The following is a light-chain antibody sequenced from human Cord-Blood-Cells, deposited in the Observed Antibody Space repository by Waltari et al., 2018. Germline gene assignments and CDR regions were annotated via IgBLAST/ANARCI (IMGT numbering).Light chain of an antibody. V-gene: IGLV2-11*01. Sequence: QSALTQPRSVSGSPGQSVTISCTGTSSDVGGYNYVSWYQQHPVTAPKLMIYDVSKRPSGVPDRFSGSKSGNTASLTISGLQAEDEADYYCCSYAGSYTVVFGGGTKLTVL. CDR2: DVS. J-gene: IGLJ2*01. CDR3: CSYAGSYTVV. CDR1: SSDVGGYNY.